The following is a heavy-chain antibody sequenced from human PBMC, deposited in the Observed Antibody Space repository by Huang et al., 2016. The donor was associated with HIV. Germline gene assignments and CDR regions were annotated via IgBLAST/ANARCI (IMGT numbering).Heavy chain of an antibody. CDR3: AKESRWFSDFDH. D-gene: IGHD2-15*01. Sequence: QVHLVESGGGVVQPGGSLRLSCAASGFKLSGFGMHWVRQAPGEGVEWVAVISDDGRIQFDTDSVKGRFTISRDNSDNTLSLQMKGLRPDDTAVYYCAKESRWFSDFDHWGQGVLVSVSS. CDR1: GFKLSGFG. J-gene: IGHJ4*02. V-gene: IGHV3-30*18. CDR2: ISDDGRIQ.